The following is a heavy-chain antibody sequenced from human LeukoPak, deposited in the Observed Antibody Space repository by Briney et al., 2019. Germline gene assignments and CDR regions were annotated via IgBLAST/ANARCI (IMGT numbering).Heavy chain of an antibody. D-gene: IGHD3-3*01. CDR2: IWYDGSNK. CDR1: GFTFSSYG. V-gene: IGHV3-33*06. Sequence: PGGSLRLSCAASGFTFSSYGMHWVRQAPGKGLEWVAVIWYDGSNKYYADSVKGRFTISRDNSKNTLYLQMNSLRAEDTAVYYCAKGPRFWSGYYTPEYYFDYGGQGTLVTVS. J-gene: IGHJ4*02. CDR3: AKGPRFWSGYYTPEYYFDY.